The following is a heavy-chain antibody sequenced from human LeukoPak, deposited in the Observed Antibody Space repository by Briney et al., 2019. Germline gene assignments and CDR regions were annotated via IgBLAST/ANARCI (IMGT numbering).Heavy chain of an antibody. V-gene: IGHV4-38-2*02. CDR2: FYHSGTP. D-gene: IGHD2-15*01. Sequence: TSETLSLTCTVSGYSIAHGFFWPGTRQPPGGGLKGLGVFYHSGTPYYNTSLKSRISTSVDTSKNQFSLKLRLVTAADTAVYYCARVEVPRDINDWYFDLWGRGTLVTVSS. J-gene: IGHJ2*01. CDR3: ARVEVPRDINDWYFDL. CDR1: GYSIAHGFF.